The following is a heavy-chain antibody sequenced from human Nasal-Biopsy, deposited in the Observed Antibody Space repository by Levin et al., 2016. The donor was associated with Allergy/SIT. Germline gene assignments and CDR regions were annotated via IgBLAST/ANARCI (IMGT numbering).Heavy chain of an antibody. V-gene: IGHV1-2*02. Sequence: ASVKVSCKASGYTFTDYYIHWVRQAPGRGLEWMGWIIPSTGGTHYARNFQGRVTITRDTSVSTAYMEVPGLTSDDTAVYYCARSGQYGDFLDNWGQGTLLSVSS. CDR2: IIPSTGGT. CDR1: GYTFTDYY. CDR3: ARSGQYGDFLDN. D-gene: IGHD4-17*01. J-gene: IGHJ4*02.